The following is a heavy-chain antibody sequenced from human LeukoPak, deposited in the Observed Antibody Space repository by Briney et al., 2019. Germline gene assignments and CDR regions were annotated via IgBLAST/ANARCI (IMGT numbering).Heavy chain of an antibody. Sequence: PGGSLRLSCAASGFTFSSYGMHWVRQAPGKGLEWVAFIRYDGSNKCYADSVKGRFTISRDNSKNTLYLQMNSLRAEDTAVYYCAKDRSGSYSQGLDYWGQGTLVTVSS. CDR2: IRYDGSNK. V-gene: IGHV3-30*02. J-gene: IGHJ4*02. D-gene: IGHD1-26*01. CDR3: AKDRSGSYSQGLDY. CDR1: GFTFSSYG.